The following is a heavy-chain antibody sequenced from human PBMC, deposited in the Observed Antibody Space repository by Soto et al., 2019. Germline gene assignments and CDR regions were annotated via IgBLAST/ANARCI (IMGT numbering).Heavy chain of an antibody. CDR2: IYYTGST. V-gene: IGHV4-31*03. J-gene: IGHJ4*02. CDR1: GGSISNDGNY. D-gene: IGHD3-22*01. Sequence: QVQLRESGPGLVRPSETLSLKCTVAGGSISNDGNYWSWIRHHPGKGLECIGYIYYTGSTYYNPYLKSRVTLSVDTSENQFSLKLTSVTAADTSVYYCARGQITDYHSSTYVAVRGYLDYWGPGIGVTGSS. CDR3: ARGQITDYHSSTYVAVRGYLDY.